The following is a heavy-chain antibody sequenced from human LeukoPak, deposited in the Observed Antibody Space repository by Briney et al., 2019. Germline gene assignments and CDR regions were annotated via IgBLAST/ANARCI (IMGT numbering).Heavy chain of an antibody. J-gene: IGHJ5*02. CDR2: IYYSGST. V-gene: IGHV4-59*01. CDR1: GGSISSYY. Sequence: PSETLSLTCTVSGGSISSYYWSWIRQPPGKGLEWIGYIYYSGSTNYNPSLKSRVTISVDTSKNQFSLKLSSVTAADTAVYYCARAPRGYWFDPWGQGTLVTVSS. CDR3: ARAPRGYWFDP. D-gene: IGHD3-16*01.